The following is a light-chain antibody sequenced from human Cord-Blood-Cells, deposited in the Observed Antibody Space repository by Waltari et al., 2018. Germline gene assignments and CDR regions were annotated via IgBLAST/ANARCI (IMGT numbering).Light chain of an antibody. V-gene: IGLV3-27*01. CDR3: YSAADNNRV. CDR1: VLAKKY. Sequence: SYDLTQPSSVSVSPGHTARITCSGDVLAKKYTRWFQQKPGQAPVLVIYKDSERPSGIPERFSGSSSGTTVTLTISGAQVEDEADYYCYSAADNNRVFGGGTKLTVL. CDR2: KDS. J-gene: IGLJ3*02.